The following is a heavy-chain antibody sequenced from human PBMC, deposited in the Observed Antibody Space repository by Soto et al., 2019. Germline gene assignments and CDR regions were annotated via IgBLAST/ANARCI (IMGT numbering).Heavy chain of an antibody. CDR3: ARHGHCAPLDE. V-gene: IGHV4-39*01. CDR1: GGSIDSSAFY. D-gene: IGHD2-21*01. CDR2: TYYRRKT. Sequence: QLQLQESGPGLVKPSETLSLTCSVSGGSIDSSAFYWVWVRQAPGEVLEWIGSTYYRRKTSYNSSLRSPVTFSGATSKTQFSLRLSSVTAADTAVYYCARHGHCAPLDEWGQGTLVNVSS. J-gene: IGHJ4*02.